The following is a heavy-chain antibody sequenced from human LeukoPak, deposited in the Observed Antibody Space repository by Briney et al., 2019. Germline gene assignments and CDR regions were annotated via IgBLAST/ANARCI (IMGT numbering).Heavy chain of an antibody. J-gene: IGHJ5*02. V-gene: IGHV3-48*03. CDR1: GFTFSSYE. D-gene: IGHD5-12*01. CDR3: ARGSSGYDYAWFDP. CDR2: ISSSGSTI. Sequence: GGSLRLSCAAFGFTFSSYEMNWVRQAPGKGLEWVSYISSSGSTIYYADSVKGRFTISRDNAKNSLYLQMNSLRAEDTAVYYCARGSSGYDYAWFDPWGQGTLVTVSS.